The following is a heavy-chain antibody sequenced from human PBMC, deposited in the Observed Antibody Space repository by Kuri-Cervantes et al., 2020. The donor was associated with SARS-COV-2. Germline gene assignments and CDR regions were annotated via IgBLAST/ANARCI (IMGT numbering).Heavy chain of an antibody. V-gene: IGHV3-15*07. CDR2: IKSKTDGGTT. J-gene: IGHJ4*02. CDR3: ARGGDTFDY. D-gene: IGHD3-10*01. Sequence: GESLKISCAASGFTFSNAWMNWVRQAPGKGLEWVGRIKSKTDGGTTDYAAPVKGGFTISRDDSKNTLYLQMNSLRAEDTAVYYCARGGDTFDYWGQGTLVTVSS. CDR1: GFTFSNAW.